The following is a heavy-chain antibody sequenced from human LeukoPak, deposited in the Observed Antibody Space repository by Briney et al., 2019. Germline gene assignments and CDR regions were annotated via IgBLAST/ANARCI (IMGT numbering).Heavy chain of an antibody. CDR2: INPSGGST. D-gene: IGHD6-19*01. J-gene: IGHJ4*02. V-gene: IGHV1-46*01. CDR3: ASGAGIAVAAPHY. CDR1: GYTFTTYY. Sequence: ASVKVSCKASGYTFTTYYMHWLRQAPGQGLEWMGIINPSGGSTSYAQKFQGRVTMTRNMSTSTVYMELSSLRSEDTAVYYCASGAGIAVAAPHYWGQGTLVTVSS.